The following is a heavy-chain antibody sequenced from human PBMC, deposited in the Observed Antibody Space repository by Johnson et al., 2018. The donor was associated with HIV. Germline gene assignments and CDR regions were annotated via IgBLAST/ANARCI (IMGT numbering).Heavy chain of an antibody. CDR1: GFTFDEYG. J-gene: IGHJ3*02. D-gene: IGHD7-27*01. V-gene: IGHV3-20*04. CDR3: ARGSGVGAFDI. Sequence: VQLVESGGGVVRPGGSLRLSCAASGFTFDEYGLSWVRQVPGKGLEWVSGINWNGGSTNYADSVKGRFTISRDNAKNSLYLQMNSLRAEDTAVYYCARGSGVGAFDIWGQGTMVTVSS. CDR2: INWNGGST.